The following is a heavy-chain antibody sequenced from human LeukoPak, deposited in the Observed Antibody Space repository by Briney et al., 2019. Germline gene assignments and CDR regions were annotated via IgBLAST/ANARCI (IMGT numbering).Heavy chain of an antibody. D-gene: IGHD5-18*01. CDR3: ARAPRTGYSYGSLFDY. CDR2: TYYRSKWYN. J-gene: IGHJ4*02. Sequence: SQTLSLTCAISGDSVSSDSAAWNWIRQSPSRGLEWLGRTYYRSKWYNDYSVSVKSRITINPDSSKNQLSLQLNSVTPEDTAVYYCARAPRTGYSYGSLFDYWGQGTLVTVSS. CDR1: GDSVSSDSAA. V-gene: IGHV6-1*01.